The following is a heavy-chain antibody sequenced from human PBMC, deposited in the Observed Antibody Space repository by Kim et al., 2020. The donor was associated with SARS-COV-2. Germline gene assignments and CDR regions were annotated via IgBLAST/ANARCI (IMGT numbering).Heavy chain of an antibody. J-gene: IGHJ6*02. CDR1: GFTVSSNY. D-gene: IGHD3-16*02. CDR2: IYSGGST. V-gene: IGHV3-66*02. CDR3: ARDMYYDYVWGSYRPASFFHHYYGMDV. Sequence: GGSLRLSCAASGFTVSSNYMSWVRQAPGKGLEWVSAIYSGGSTYYADSVKGRFTISRDNSKNTLYLQMNSLRAEDTAVYYCARDMYYDYVWGSYRPASFFHHYYGMDVWGQGTTVTVSS.